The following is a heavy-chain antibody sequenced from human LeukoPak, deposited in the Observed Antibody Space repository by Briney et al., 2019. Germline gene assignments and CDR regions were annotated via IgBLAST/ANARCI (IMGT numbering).Heavy chain of an antibody. D-gene: IGHD2-15*01. V-gene: IGHV3-30*18. J-gene: IGHJ4*02. CDR1: GFTFSSYG. Sequence: TGGSLRLSCAASGFTFSSYGMHWVRQAPGKGLEWVAVISYDGSNKYYADSVKGRFTISRDNSKNTLYLQMNSLRAEDTAVYYCAKDLCSKNGGGSCYSIGFDYWGQGTLVTVSS. CDR3: AKDLCSKNGGGSCYSIGFDY. CDR2: ISYDGSNK.